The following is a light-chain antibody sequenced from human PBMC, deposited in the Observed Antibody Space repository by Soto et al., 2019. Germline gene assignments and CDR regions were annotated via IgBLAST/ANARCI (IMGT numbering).Light chain of an antibody. V-gene: IGKV1D-16*01. CDR1: QGIRSW. J-gene: IGKJ1*01. CDR2: DAS. Sequence: DIPLTQSPYSLSASVGDRVTLTGRASQGIRSWLAWYQQKPGRAPKPLIYDASSLQSGVPSRFSGSGSGTDFTLTISSLQADDFATYYCQHYNSYSEAFGQGTKVDIK. CDR3: QHYNSYSEA.